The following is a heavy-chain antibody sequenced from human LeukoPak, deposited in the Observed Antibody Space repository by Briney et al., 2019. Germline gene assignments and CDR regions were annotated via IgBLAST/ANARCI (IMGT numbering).Heavy chain of an antibody. D-gene: IGHD2-2*01. Sequence: SETLSLTCGVSGGPIDITNYWSWVRQAPGKGLEWIGEISHDGTRNYNPSLRSRVAMSFDRANNYFSLSLTAVTAADTALYYCTRESRPFCPFAFWGQGVMVTVSS. V-gene: IGHV4-4*02. CDR3: TRESRPFCPFAF. CDR2: ISHDGTR. J-gene: IGHJ4*02. CDR1: GGPIDITNY.